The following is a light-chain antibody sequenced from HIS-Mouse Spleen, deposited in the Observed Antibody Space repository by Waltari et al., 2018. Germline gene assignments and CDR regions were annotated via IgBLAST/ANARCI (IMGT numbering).Light chain of an antibody. CDR1: QSISSW. Sequence: LQMTQSPSTLPASVGDRVTITCRASQSISSWLAWYQQKPGKAPKLLIYAASTLQSGVPSRFSGSGSGTEFTLTISSLQPEDFATYYCQQLNSYPPTFGQGTKVEIK. CDR2: AAS. V-gene: IGKV1-5*01. CDR3: QQLNSYPPT. J-gene: IGKJ1*01.